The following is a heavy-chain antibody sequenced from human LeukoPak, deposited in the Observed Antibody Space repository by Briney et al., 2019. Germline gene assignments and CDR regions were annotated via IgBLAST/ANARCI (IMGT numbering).Heavy chain of an antibody. CDR2: IKQDGSEK. Sequence: GGSLRLSCAASGFTFSSYWMSWVRQAPGKGLEWVANIKQDGSEKYYVDSVKGRFTISRDNAKNSLYLQMNSLRAEDTAVYYCARDSKPQNYDFWSGYYTNWFDPWGQGTTVTVSS. D-gene: IGHD3-3*01. V-gene: IGHV3-7*01. CDR1: GFTFSSYW. CDR3: ARDSKPQNYDFWSGYYTNWFDP. J-gene: IGHJ5*01.